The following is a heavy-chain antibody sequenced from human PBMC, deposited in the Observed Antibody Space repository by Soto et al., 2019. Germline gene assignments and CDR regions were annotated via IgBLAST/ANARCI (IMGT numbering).Heavy chain of an antibody. D-gene: IGHD3-22*01. J-gene: IGHJ6*02. CDR1: GGSISSSGYY. CDR3: ARHYYDSSGYPAPYYHGMDV. Sequence: PAATLSLTCAVSGGSISSSGYYWVWIRHSPGKGLEWIGTVFYSGTTYYNPSLESRITISQDTSNNQFSLKLTSVTAAATAVYYCARHYYDSSGYPAPYYHGMDVWGQGTTVTVSS. CDR2: VFYSGTT. V-gene: IGHV4-39*01.